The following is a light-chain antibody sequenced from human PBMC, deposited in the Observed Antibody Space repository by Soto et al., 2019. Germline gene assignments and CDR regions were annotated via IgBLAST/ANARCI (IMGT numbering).Light chain of an antibody. Sequence: QMTKSRSTPPPFKRDRVTITCRASQNIGDWLAWYRQKPGTAPKLLIYHASTLVSGVPSRFSGSGSGTEFTLTISSLQPDDFATYFCHQYDTYSFGPGTKVDIK. CDR2: HAS. CDR1: QNIGDW. V-gene: IGKV1-5*01. J-gene: IGKJ3*01. CDR3: HQYDTYS.